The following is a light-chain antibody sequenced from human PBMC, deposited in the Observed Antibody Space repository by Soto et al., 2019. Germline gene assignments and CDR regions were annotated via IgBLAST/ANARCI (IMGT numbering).Light chain of an antibody. CDR2: AAS. CDR3: HHSYSTPFS. J-gene: IGKJ3*01. V-gene: IGKV1-39*01. Sequence: DIQMTQSPSSLSASVGDRVTITCRASENIAFYVNWYQQKPGKAPDLLIYAASNLHSGVPSRFSGSGSGTEFTLTVSSLQPEDVATYYCHHSYSTPFSFGPGTKVDIK. CDR1: ENIAFY.